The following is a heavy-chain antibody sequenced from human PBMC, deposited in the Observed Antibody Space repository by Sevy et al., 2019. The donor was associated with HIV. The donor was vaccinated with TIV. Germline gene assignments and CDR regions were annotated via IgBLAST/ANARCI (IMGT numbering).Heavy chain of an antibody. CDR1: GFTFSSYS. Sequence: GGSLRLSCAASGFTFSSYSMNWVRQAPGKGLEWVSSISSSSSYIYYADSVKGRFTISRDNAKNSLYLQMNSLRAEDTAVYYCARDAALSNYYDSSGYPNAFDIWGQRTMVTVSS. CDR2: ISSSSSYI. J-gene: IGHJ3*02. V-gene: IGHV3-21*01. CDR3: ARDAALSNYYDSSGYPNAFDI. D-gene: IGHD3-22*01.